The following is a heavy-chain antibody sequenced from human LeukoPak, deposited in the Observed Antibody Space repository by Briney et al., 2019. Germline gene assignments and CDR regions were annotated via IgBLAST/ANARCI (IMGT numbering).Heavy chain of an antibody. V-gene: IGHV4-30-2*02. Sequence: SETLSLTCTVSGGSISSGGYYWSWIRQPPGKGLEWIGYIYHSGSTYYNPSLKSRVTISVDTSKNQFSLKLSSVTAADTAVYYCASGKTGDPDYWGQGTLVTVSS. CDR2: IYHSGST. CDR1: GGSISSGGYY. J-gene: IGHJ4*02. D-gene: IGHD7-27*01. CDR3: ASGKTGDPDY.